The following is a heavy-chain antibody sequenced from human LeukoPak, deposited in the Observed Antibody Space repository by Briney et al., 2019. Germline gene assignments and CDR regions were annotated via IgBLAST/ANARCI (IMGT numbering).Heavy chain of an antibody. Sequence: GGSLRLSCAASGFTFSSYAMSWVRQAPGKGLEWVSAISGSGGSTYYADSVKGRFTISRDNSKNTLYLQMNSLRAEDTAVYYCAKADYILTGYYPFDYWGQGTLVTVPS. CDR3: AKADYILTGYYPFDY. CDR2: ISGSGGST. V-gene: IGHV3-23*01. J-gene: IGHJ4*02. CDR1: GFTFSSYA. D-gene: IGHD3-9*01.